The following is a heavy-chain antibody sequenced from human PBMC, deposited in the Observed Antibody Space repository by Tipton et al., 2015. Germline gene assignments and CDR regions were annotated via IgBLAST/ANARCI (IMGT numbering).Heavy chain of an antibody. CDR1: GDTVSNNIAS. Sequence: GLVKPSQTASLTCAISGDTVSNNIASWNWIRQSPSRGLEWLGRTLYRSTWLSESADSVRSRITLNSDTSKNQVSLQLSSVTPEDTAMYYCARALSHTRGQIFDSWGQGTLVTVSS. CDR3: ARALSHTRGQIFDS. J-gene: IGHJ4*02. D-gene: IGHD3-10*01. V-gene: IGHV6-1*01. CDR2: TLYRSTWLS.